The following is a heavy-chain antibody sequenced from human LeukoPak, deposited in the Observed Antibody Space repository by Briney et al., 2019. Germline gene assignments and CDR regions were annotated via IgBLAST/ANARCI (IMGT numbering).Heavy chain of an antibody. CDR1: GYTFTGYY. Sequence: ASVKVSCKASGYTFTGYYMHWVRQAPGQGLEWMGWINPNSGGTNYAQKFQGRVTMTRDTSISTAYMEPSRLRSDDTAVYYCARAGYSSGDAFDIWGQGTMITVSS. D-gene: IGHD6-19*01. CDR3: ARAGYSSGDAFDI. V-gene: IGHV1-2*02. J-gene: IGHJ3*02. CDR2: INPNSGGT.